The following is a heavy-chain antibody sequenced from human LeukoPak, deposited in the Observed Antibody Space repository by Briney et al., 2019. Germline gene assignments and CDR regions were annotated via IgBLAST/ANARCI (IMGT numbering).Heavy chain of an antibody. J-gene: IGHJ4*02. Sequence: ASVKVSCKASGYTFTSYYMHWVRQAPGQGLEWMGIINPSGGSTSYAQKFQGRATMTRDTSTSTVYMELSSLRSEDTAVYYCARGNYYDSSGYSVGYFDYWGQGTLVTVSS. CDR3: ARGNYYDSSGYSVGYFDY. CDR2: INPSGGST. D-gene: IGHD3-22*01. CDR1: GYTFTSYY. V-gene: IGHV1-46*01.